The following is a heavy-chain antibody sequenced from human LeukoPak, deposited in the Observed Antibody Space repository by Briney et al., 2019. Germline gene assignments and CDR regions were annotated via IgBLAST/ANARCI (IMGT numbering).Heavy chain of an antibody. D-gene: IGHD3-10*01. CDR2: ISSSDSYI. Sequence: GGSLRLSCAASGFTFSTYSMNWVRQAPGKGLEWVSSISSSDSYIFYADSVKGRFTISRDNAKNSLYLQMNSLRAEDTAVYYCARGKYGSGSYSLFDPWGQGTLVSVSS. V-gene: IGHV3-21*06. CDR1: GFTFSTYS. J-gene: IGHJ5*02. CDR3: ARGKYGSGSYSLFDP.